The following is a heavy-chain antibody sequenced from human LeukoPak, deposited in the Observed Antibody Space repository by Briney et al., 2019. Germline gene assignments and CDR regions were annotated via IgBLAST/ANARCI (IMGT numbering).Heavy chain of an antibody. CDR3: AKDLSIAAAGLFDY. D-gene: IGHD6-13*01. J-gene: IGHJ4*02. CDR1: GFTFSSYG. V-gene: IGHV3-33*06. CDR2: IWYDGSNK. Sequence: GRSLRLSCAASGFTFSSYGMHWVRQAPGKGLEWVAVIWYDGSNKYYADSVKGRFTISRDNSKNTLYLQMNSLRAEDTAVYYRAKDLSIAAAGLFDYWGQGTLVTVSS.